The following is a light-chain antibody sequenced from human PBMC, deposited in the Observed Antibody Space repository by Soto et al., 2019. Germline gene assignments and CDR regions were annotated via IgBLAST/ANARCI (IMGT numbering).Light chain of an antibody. CDR1: QSVSSSY. J-gene: IGKJ4*01. Sequence: EIVLTQSPGTLSLSPGERATLSCRACQSVSSSYLAWYQQKPGQAPRLLIYGASSRATGIPARFSGSGSGTVFTLTISRLAPEDFAVYYCQQSGSSPPITFGGGTKVEI. V-gene: IGKV3-20*01. CDR3: QQSGSSPPIT. CDR2: GAS.